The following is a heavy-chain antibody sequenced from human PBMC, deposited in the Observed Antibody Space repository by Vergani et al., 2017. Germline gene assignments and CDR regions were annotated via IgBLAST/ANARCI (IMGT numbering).Heavy chain of an antibody. Sequence: QVQLVQSGAEVKKPGASVKVSCKASGYTFTGYYMHWVRQAPGQGLEWMGWINPNSGGTNYAQKFQGRVTMTRDTSISTAYMELSRLRSDDTAVYYCARPPIAAAGDNWFDPWGQGTLFTVSS. CDR1: GYTFTGYY. CDR3: ARPPIAAAGDNWFDP. CDR2: INPNSGGT. J-gene: IGHJ5*02. D-gene: IGHD6-13*01. V-gene: IGHV1-2*02.